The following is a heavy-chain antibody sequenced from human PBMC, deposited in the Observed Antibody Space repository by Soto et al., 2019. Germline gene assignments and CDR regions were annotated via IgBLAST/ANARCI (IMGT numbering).Heavy chain of an antibody. J-gene: IGHJ1*01. CDR3: ARVVVVVPAAMGFRAEYFQH. Sequence: SETLSLTCAVYGGSFSGYYWSWIRQPPGKGLEWIGEINHSGSTNYNPSLKSRVTISVDTSKNQFSLKLSSVTAADTAVYYCARVVVVVPAAMGFRAEYFQHWGQGTLVTVSS. CDR1: GGSFSGYY. V-gene: IGHV4-34*01. D-gene: IGHD2-2*01. CDR2: INHSGST.